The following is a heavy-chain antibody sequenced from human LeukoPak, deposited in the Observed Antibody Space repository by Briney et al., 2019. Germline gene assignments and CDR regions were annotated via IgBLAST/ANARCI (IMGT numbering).Heavy chain of an antibody. Sequence: SETLSLTCTVSGGSISSYYWSWIRQPPGKGLEWIGHIYYSGSTSYNPSLKSRVTISVDTSRNQFSLKLSSVTAADTAVYYCAGMIRGVPLDWFDPWGQGTLVTVSS. CDR3: AGMIRGVPLDWFDP. J-gene: IGHJ5*02. V-gene: IGHV4-59*08. D-gene: IGHD3-10*01. CDR2: IYYSGST. CDR1: GGSISSYY.